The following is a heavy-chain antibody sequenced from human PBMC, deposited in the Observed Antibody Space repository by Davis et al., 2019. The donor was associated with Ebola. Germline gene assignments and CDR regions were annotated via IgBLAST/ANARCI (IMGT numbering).Heavy chain of an antibody. CDR2: IYYSGST. V-gene: IGHV4-59*12. J-gene: IGHJ6*02. Sequence: MPSETLSLTCTVSGGSISSYYWSWIRQPPGKGLEWIGYIYYSGSTNYNPSLKSRVTISVDTSKNQFSLQLNSVTPEDTAVYYCARGYYYYYYGMDVWGQGTTVTVSS. CDR1: GGSISSYY. CDR3: ARGYYYYYYGMDV.